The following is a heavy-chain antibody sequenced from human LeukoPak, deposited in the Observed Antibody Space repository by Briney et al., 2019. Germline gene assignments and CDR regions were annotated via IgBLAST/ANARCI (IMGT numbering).Heavy chain of an antibody. V-gene: IGHV4-30-4*01. CDR3: ARTFLRLGELSPEMDFDY. CDR2: IYYSGST. Sequence: SQTLSLTCTVSGGSISSGDYYWSWIRQPPGKGLEWIGYIYYSGSTYYNPSLKSRVTISVDTSDNQFSLKLSSVTAADTAVYYCARTFLRLGELSPEMDFDYWGQGTLVTVSS. CDR1: GGSISSGDYY. D-gene: IGHD3-16*02. J-gene: IGHJ4*02.